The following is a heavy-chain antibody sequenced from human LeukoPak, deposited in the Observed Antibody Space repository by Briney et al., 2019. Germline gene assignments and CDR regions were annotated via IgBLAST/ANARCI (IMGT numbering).Heavy chain of an antibody. CDR2: IYTSGST. CDR1: GGSISSSSYY. CDR3: ARIGTYYYGSGSYYNGFDAFDI. J-gene: IGHJ3*02. V-gene: IGHV4-61*02. D-gene: IGHD3-10*01. Sequence: SETLSLTCTVSGGSISSSSYYWSWIRQPAGKGLEWIGRIYTSGSTNYNPSLKSRVTMSVDTSKNQFSLKLSSVTAADTAVYYCARIGTYYYGSGSYYNGFDAFDIWGQGTMVTVSS.